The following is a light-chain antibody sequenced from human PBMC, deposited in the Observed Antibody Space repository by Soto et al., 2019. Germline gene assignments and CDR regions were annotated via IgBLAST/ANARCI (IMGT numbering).Light chain of an antibody. J-gene: IGLJ1*01. V-gene: IGLV2-14*01. CDR2: EVS. CDR1: RSDVGGYNY. Sequence: QPVLAQPASVSGSPGQSIAISCTGTRSDVGGYNYVSWYQQHPGKAPKLLISEVSIRPSGVSDRFSGSKSGNTASLPISGLQTEDEADYYCSSFTSAYTFVFGSGTTLTVL. CDR3: SSFTSAYTFV.